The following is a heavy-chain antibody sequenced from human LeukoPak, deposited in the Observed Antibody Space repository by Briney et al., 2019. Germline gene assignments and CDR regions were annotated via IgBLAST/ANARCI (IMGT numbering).Heavy chain of an antibody. Sequence: PSETLSLTCTVSGGSISSYYWSWIRQPPGKGLEWIGYMYYRGNTNYDPSLKSRVTISIYTPNNQFSLKLSSVTAADTAVYYCATGVHGIAAAGDYYFDYWGQGTLVTVSS. J-gene: IGHJ4*02. D-gene: IGHD6-13*01. CDR2: MYYRGNT. V-gene: IGHV4-59*01. CDR1: GGSISSYY. CDR3: ATGVHGIAAAGDYYFDY.